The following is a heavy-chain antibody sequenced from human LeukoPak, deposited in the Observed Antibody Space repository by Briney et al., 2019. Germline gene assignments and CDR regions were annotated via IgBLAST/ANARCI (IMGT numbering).Heavy chain of an antibody. J-gene: IGHJ4*02. CDR2: ISSSSSYI. Sequence: PGGSLRLSCAASGFTFSSYSMNWVRQAPGKGLEWVSSISSSSSYIYYADSVKGRFTISRDNAKNSLYLQMNSLRAEDTAVYYCARDEDGSTRNPNSCFDYWGQGTLVTVSS. V-gene: IGHV3-21*01. D-gene: IGHD2-2*01. CDR3: ARDEDGSTRNPNSCFDY. CDR1: GFTFSSYS.